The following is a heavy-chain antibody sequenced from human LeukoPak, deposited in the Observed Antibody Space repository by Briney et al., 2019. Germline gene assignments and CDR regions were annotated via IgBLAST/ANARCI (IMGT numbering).Heavy chain of an antibody. J-gene: IGHJ4*02. CDR2: FIGSGGST. CDR1: GFTFSSYA. CDR3: AKVARSKTTVTTYFDY. Sequence: GGSLRLSCAASGFTFSSYAMSWAGQAPGKGLDWVSAFIGSGGSTYYADSVKGRFTISRDNSKNTLYLQMNSLRAEDTAVYYCAKVARSKTTVTTYFDYWGQGTLVTVSS. V-gene: IGHV3-23*01. D-gene: IGHD4-11*01.